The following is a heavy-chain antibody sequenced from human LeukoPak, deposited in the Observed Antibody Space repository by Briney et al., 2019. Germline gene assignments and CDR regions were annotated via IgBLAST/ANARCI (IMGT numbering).Heavy chain of an antibody. J-gene: IGHJ4*02. CDR3: AREADGSGSFDY. CDR1: GGSISSYY. Sequence: SGTLSLTCTVSGGSISSYYWSWIRQPPGKGLEWIGYIYYSGSTNYNPSLKSRVTISVDTSKNQFSLKLSSVTAADTAVYYCAREADGSGSFDYWGQGTQVTFSS. V-gene: IGHV4-59*12. CDR2: IYYSGST. D-gene: IGHD3-10*01.